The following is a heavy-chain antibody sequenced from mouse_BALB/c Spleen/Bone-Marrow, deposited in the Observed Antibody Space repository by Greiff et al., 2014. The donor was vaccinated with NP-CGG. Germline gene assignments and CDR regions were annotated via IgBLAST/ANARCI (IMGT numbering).Heavy chain of an antibody. CDR2: IDPANGNT. V-gene: IGHV14-3*02. CDR1: GFNIKDTY. CDR3: APYYYGSSQFAY. J-gene: IGHJ3*01. Sequence: VQLQQSGAELVKPGASVKLSCTASGFNIKDTYMHWVKQRPEQGLEWIGRIDPANGNTEYDPKFQGKATITADTSSNTAYLQLSSLTSEDTAVYYCAPYYYGSSQFAYWGQGTLVTVSA. D-gene: IGHD1-1*01.